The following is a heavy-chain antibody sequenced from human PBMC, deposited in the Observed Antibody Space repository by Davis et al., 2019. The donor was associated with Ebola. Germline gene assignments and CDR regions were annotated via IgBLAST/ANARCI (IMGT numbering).Heavy chain of an antibody. CDR3: ARLGGYFPKIAY. J-gene: IGHJ4*02. CDR2: ISSSSSYI. Sequence: GESLKISCAASGFTFSSYSMNWVRQAPGKGLEWVSSISSSSSYIYYADSVKGRFTISRDNAKNSLYLQMNSLRAEDTAVYYCARLGGYFPKIAYWGKGTLVTVSS. CDR1: GFTFSSYS. D-gene: IGHD5-12*01. V-gene: IGHV3-21*01.